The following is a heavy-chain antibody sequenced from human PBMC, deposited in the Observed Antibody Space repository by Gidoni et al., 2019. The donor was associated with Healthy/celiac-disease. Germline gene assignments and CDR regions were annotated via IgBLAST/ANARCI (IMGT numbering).Heavy chain of an antibody. J-gene: IGHJ6*03. Sequence: EVQLVEYGGGLGKHGGSLRLSCAASGFTFSSYSMNWVRQAPGKGLEWVSSISSSSSYIYYADSVKGRFTISRDNAKNSLYLQMNSLRAEDTAVYYCARGIEEWLLPRTYYYYYYMDVWGKGTTVTVSS. CDR2: ISSSSSYI. V-gene: IGHV3-21*01. D-gene: IGHD3-3*01. CDR1: GFTFSSYS. CDR3: ARGIEEWLLPRTYYYYYYMDV.